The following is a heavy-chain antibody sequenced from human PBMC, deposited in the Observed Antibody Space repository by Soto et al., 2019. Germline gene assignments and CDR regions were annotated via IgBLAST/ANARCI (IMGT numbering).Heavy chain of an antibody. V-gene: IGHV3-33*01. CDR2: IWYDGNNK. J-gene: IGHJ4*02. CDR1: GFTFSSHG. D-gene: IGHD6-13*01. Sequence: PGGSMRLSCAASGFTFSSHGMHWVRQAPGKGLEWVAAIWYDGNNKRYADSVKGRFTISRDNSKNTLYLQMNSLRAEDTAVYYCVSQEYSSSWYYPNYWGQGTLVTVSS. CDR3: VSQEYSSSWYYPNY.